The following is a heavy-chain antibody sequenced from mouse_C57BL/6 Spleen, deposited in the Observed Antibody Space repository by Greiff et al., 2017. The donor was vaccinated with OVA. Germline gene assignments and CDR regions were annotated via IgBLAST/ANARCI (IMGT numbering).Heavy chain of an antibody. D-gene: IGHD2-4*01. Sequence: QVQLQQPGAELVKPGASVKLSCKASGYTFTSYWMHWVKQRPGRGLEWIGRIDPNSGGTKYNEKFKGKATLTADKPSSTAYMQLSSLTSEDSAVYYYARGNYDYNEGSGFAYWGQGTLVTVSA. V-gene: IGHV1-72*01. J-gene: IGHJ3*01. CDR1: GYTFTSYW. CDR3: ARGNYDYNEGSGFAY. CDR2: IDPNSGGT.